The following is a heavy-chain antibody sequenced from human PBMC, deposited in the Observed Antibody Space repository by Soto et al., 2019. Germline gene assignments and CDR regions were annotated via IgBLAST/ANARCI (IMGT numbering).Heavy chain of an antibody. V-gene: IGHV3-30*09. CDR2: ISYDGSKE. J-gene: IGHJ4*02. CDR3: ARYCNGGACYSASLDY. Sequence: GGSLRLSCAASPFTFRSYSMHWVRQAPGKGLEWVTSISYDGSKESYADSVKGRFAVSRGNSKNTLYLQMNSLRPEDTAVYYCARYCNGGACYSASLDYWGQGTQVTVSS. CDR1: PFTFRSYS. D-gene: IGHD2-15*01.